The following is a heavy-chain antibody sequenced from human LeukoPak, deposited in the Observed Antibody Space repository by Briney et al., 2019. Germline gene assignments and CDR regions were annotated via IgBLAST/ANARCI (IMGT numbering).Heavy chain of an antibody. CDR3: GLLWFGELYGYGMDV. V-gene: IGHV1-2*02. CDR1: GYTFTVYC. Sequence: GASVKVSCKASGYTFTVYCMHWVRQAPGQGLEWMGWINPNSGGTNYAQKFQGRVTMTRDTSISTAYMELSRLRSDDTAVYYCGLLWFGELYGYGMDVWGQGTTVTVSS. D-gene: IGHD3-10*01. CDR2: INPNSGGT. J-gene: IGHJ6*02.